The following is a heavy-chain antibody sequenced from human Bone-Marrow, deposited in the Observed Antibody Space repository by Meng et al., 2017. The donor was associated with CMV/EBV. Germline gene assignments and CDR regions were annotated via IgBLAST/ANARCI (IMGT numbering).Heavy chain of an antibody. J-gene: IGHJ4*02. V-gene: IGHV2-5*02. CDR2: IYWDGDK. CDR3: AHRPTEGLFDY. CDR1: VFSLNSNGMG. Sequence: TCKEPLPDLTKPTQTLTLTCTFSVFSLNSNGMGVGWIRQPPGKALEWLALIYWDGDKRYSPSLKSRLTITKDTSNNQVVLTMTNMGPVDTATYFCAHRPTEGLFDYWGQGTLVTVSS.